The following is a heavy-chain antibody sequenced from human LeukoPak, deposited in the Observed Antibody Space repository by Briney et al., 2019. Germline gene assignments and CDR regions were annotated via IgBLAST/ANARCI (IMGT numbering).Heavy chain of an antibody. CDR3: GSRVDYGDYSGAFDI. CDR1: GYTFTTYW. D-gene: IGHD4-17*01. V-gene: IGHV5-51*01. Sequence: KVGESLKISCKGSGYTFTTYWIGWVRQMPGKGLEWMGIIYPGDSDTTYSPSFQGQVTISADKSISTAYLHWSSLKASDTPMYFLGSRVDYGDYSGAFDIWGQGTMVTVFS. CDR2: IYPGDSDT. J-gene: IGHJ3*02.